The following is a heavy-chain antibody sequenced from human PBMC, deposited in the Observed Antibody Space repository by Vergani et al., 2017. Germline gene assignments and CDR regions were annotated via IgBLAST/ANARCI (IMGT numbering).Heavy chain of an antibody. V-gene: IGHV3-7*01. CDR1: GFTFSSYW. J-gene: IGHJ3*02. CDR3: ELHDYVWGSYPQRDAFDI. Sequence: EVQLVESGGGLVQPGGSLRLSCAASGFTFSSYWMSWVRQAPGKGLEWVANIKQDGSEKYYVDSVKGRFTISRDNAKNSLYLQMNSLRAEDTAVYYCELHDYVWGSYPQRDAFDIWGQGTMVTVSS. CDR2: IKQDGSEK. D-gene: IGHD3-16*02.